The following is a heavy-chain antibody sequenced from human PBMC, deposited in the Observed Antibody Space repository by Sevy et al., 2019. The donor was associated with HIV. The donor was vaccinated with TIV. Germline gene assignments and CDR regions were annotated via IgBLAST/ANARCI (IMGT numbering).Heavy chain of an antibody. Sequence: GGSLRLSCTTSGFTFDDYAMSWFRQAPGKGLEWVAFITRNSYEAYGGTTNYAASVKVRFIISRDDSKSIAHLQMNSLKTEDTAVYYCTRGLPRADTPEYYFDYWGQGTLVTVSS. J-gene: IGHJ4*02. CDR1: GFTFDDYA. D-gene: IGHD2-15*01. CDR2: ITRNSYEAYGGTT. CDR3: TRGLPRADTPEYYFDY. V-gene: IGHV3-49*03.